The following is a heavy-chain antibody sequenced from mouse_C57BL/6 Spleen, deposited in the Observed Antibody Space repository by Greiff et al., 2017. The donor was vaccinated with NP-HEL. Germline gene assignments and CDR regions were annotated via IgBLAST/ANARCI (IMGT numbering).Heavy chain of an antibody. CDR2: IDPETGGT. CDR1: GYTFTDYE. CDR3: TRGCYYAMDY. J-gene: IGHJ4*01. Sequence: QVQLKESGAELVRPGASVTLSCKASGYTFTDYEMHWVKQTPVHGLEWIGAIDPETGGTAYNQKFKGKAILTADKSSSTAYMELRSLTSEDSAVYYCTRGCYYAMDYWGQGTSVTVSS. V-gene: IGHV1-15*01.